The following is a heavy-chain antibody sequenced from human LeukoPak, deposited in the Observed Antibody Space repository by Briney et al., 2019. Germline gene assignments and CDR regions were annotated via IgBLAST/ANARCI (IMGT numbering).Heavy chain of an antibody. V-gene: IGHV4-39*01. D-gene: IGHD6-19*01. CDR3: ARRSAVAGFDY. CDR2: TYYSGST. J-gene: IGHJ4*02. Sequence: SETLSLTCTVSGGSINSDTSYWGWIRQPPGKGLEWIASTYYSGSTYYNPSLKSRVTISIDTSKNQFSLKLSSVTAADTAVYYCARRSAVAGFDYWGQGTLVTVSS. CDR1: GGSINSDTSY.